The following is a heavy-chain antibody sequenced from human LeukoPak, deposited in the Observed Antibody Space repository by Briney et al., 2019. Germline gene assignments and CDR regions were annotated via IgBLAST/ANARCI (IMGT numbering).Heavy chain of an antibody. V-gene: IGHV3-53*01. CDR1: GGSISSGSHH. CDR3: ARERRGYYDSSGYYRDAFDI. Sequence: ETLSLTCTVSGGSISSGSHHWGWFRQSPGKGLEWVSVIYSGGSTYYADSVKGRFTISRDNSKNTLYLQMNSLRAEDTAVYYRARERRGYYDSSGYYRDAFDIWGQGTMVTVSS. J-gene: IGHJ3*02. CDR2: IYSGGST. D-gene: IGHD3-22*01.